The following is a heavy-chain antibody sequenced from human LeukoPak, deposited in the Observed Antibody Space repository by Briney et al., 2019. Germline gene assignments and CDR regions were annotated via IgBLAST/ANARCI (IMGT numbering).Heavy chain of an antibody. CDR2: IYHSGST. CDR3: ASGHLY. Sequence: PSETLSLTCTVSGHSISSGYYWGWIRQPPGKGLEWIGSIYHSGSTYYNPSLKSRVTISVDTSKNQFSLKLSSVTAADTAVYYCASGHLYWGQGALVTVSS. V-gene: IGHV4-38-2*02. J-gene: IGHJ4*02. CDR1: GHSISSGYY.